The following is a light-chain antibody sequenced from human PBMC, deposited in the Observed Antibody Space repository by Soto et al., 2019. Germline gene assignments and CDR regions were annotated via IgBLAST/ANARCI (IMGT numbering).Light chain of an antibody. CDR2: TAS. V-gene: IGKV3-20*01. Sequence: EIVLTQSPGTLSLSPGERATLSCRASQRVSNNEIAWYQQKPGQAPRLLIYTASNRVTGIPDRISGSGSGTDFTLTISRLEPEDFAVYYCQQNGGSPVTFGQGTRLEI. CDR3: QQNGGSPVT. J-gene: IGKJ5*01. CDR1: QRVSNNE.